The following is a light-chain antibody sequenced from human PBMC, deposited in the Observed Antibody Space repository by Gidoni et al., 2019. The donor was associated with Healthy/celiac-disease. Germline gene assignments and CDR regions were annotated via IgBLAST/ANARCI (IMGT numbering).Light chain of an antibody. Sequence: DIQMTQSPSTLSASVGDRVTLTCRASQSISSWLAWYQQKPGKAPKLLIYKASSLESGVPSRFSGSGSGTECTITISSLQPEDFATYYCQQYNSYSITFGQGTRLEIK. CDR3: QQYNSYSIT. J-gene: IGKJ5*01. CDR2: KAS. CDR1: QSISSW. V-gene: IGKV1-5*03.